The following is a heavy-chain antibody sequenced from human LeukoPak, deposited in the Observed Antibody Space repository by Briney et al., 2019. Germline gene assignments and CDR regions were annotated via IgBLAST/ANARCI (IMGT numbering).Heavy chain of an antibody. CDR3: AKADSHRGYSYASLAYYYMDV. CDR1: GYTFTGYY. D-gene: IGHD5-18*01. Sequence: ASVKVSCKASGYTFTGYYLHWVRQAPGQGLEWMGWVNPNLGDTYYAQKFQGRVTMTRDTSISTAYMELSSLTSDDTAVYYCAKADSHRGYSYASLAYYYMDVWGKGTTVTVSS. J-gene: IGHJ6*03. V-gene: IGHV1-2*02. CDR2: VNPNLGDT.